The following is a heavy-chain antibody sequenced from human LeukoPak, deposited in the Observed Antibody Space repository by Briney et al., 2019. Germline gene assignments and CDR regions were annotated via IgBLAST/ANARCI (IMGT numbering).Heavy chain of an antibody. CDR3: ARGHHRAAAGILRDP. CDR2: ISSSGSTI. D-gene: IGHD6-13*01. CDR1: GFTFSDYY. J-gene: IGHJ5*02. V-gene: IGHV3-11*01. Sequence: GRSLRLSCAASGFTFSDYYMSWIRQAPGKGLEWVSYISSSGSTIYYADSVKGRFTISRDNAKNSLYLQMNSLRAEDTAVYYCARGHHRAAAGILRDPWGQGTLVTVSS.